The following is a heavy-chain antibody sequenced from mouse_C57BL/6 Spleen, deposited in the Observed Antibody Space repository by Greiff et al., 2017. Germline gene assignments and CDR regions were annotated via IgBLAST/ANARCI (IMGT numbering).Heavy chain of an antibody. CDR2: IHPNSGST. CDR1: GYTFTSYW. CDR3: AREGSFYAMDY. D-gene: IGHD1-1*01. V-gene: IGHV1-64*01. J-gene: IGHJ4*01. Sequence: QAQLQQPGAELVKPGASVKLSCKASGYTFTSYWMHWVKQRPGQGLEWIGMIHPNSGSTNYNEKFKSKATLTVDKSSSTAYMQLSSLTSEDSAVYYCAREGSFYAMDYWGQGTSVTVSS.